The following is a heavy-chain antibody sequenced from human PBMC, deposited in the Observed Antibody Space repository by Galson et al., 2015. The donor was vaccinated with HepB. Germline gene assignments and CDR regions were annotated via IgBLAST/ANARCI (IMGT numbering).Heavy chain of an antibody. Sequence: SLRLSCAASGFTLSSYWMGWVRQAPGKGLDWVASINRDGTDKRYVNSVKGRFTISRDNAKNSLYLQLNSLRAEDTAVYYCANQYRTSCYNWFDPWGQGTLVTVSS. CDR2: INRDGTDK. D-gene: IGHD2-2*01. CDR1: GFTLSSYW. J-gene: IGHJ5*02. V-gene: IGHV3-7*03. CDR3: ANQYRTSCYNWFDP.